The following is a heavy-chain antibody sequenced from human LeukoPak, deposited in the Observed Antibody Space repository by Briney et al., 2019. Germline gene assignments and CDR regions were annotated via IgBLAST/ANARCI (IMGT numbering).Heavy chain of an antibody. CDR3: ARARLYSGSPDFDY. V-gene: IGHV3-74*01. CDR2: INSDGSST. J-gene: IGHJ4*02. D-gene: IGHD1-26*01. Sequence: GGSLRLSCAASGFTFSSYWMHWVRQAPGKGLVWVSRINSDGSSTSYADSVKGRFTISRDNAKNTLYLQMNSLRAEDTALYYCARARLYSGSPDFDYWGQGTLVTVSS. CDR1: GFTFSSYW.